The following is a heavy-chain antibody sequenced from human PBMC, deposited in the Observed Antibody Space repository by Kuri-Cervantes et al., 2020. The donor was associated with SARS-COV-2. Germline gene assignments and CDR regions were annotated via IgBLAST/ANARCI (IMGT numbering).Heavy chain of an antibody. Sequence: ASVKVSCKASGGTFSTYSISWVRQAPGQGLEWMGWINPYNGDTSYARKLEGRVTMTTDTSTTTAYTELRSLNSDDTAVYYCARDRCSSTTCYFEYWGQGTLVTVSS. V-gene: IGHV1-18*01. CDR3: ARDRCSSTTCYFEY. J-gene: IGHJ4*02. CDR2: INPYNGDT. D-gene: IGHD2-2*01. CDR1: GGTFSTYS.